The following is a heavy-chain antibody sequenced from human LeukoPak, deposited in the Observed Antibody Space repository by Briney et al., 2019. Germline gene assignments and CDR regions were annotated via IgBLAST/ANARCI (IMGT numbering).Heavy chain of an antibody. Sequence: GGSLSLSWAASGFTFSSYWMHWVRQAPGKGLVWVSRINSDGSSTSYADSVKGRFTISRDNAKNTLYLQMNSLRAEDTAVYYCTIVAIPFDYWGQGTLVTVST. J-gene: IGHJ4*02. CDR3: TIVAIPFDY. V-gene: IGHV3-74*01. D-gene: IGHD2-2*02. CDR1: GFTFSSYW. CDR2: INSDGSST.